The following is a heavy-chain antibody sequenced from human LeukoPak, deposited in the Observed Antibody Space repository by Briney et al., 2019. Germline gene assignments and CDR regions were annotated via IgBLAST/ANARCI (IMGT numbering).Heavy chain of an antibody. CDR3: ARVMYSSWFDP. CDR1: GFTFSDYY. V-gene: IGHV3-11*04. CDR2: ISSSGSTI. J-gene: IGHJ5*02. Sequence: GGSLRLSCAASGFTFSDYYMSWIRQAPGKGLEWVSYISSSGSTIYYADSVKGRFTIPRDNAKNSLYLQMNSLRAEDTAVYYCARVMYSSWFDPWGQGTLVTVSS. D-gene: IGHD6-13*01.